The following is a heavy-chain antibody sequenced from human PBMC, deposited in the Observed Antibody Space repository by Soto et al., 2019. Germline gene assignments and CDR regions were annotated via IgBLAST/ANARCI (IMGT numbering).Heavy chain of an antibody. CDR2: IYPGDPDT. V-gene: IGHV5-51*01. D-gene: IGHD2-15*01. CDR3: ARHGVVVVAATPRYYGMDV. J-gene: IGHJ6*02. Sequence: GESLKISCKGSGYSFTSYWIGWVRQMPGKGLEWMGIIYPGDPDTRYSPSFQGQVTISADKSISTAYLQWSSLKASDTAMYYCARHGVVVVAATPRYYGMDVWGQGTTVTVSS. CDR1: GYSFTSYW.